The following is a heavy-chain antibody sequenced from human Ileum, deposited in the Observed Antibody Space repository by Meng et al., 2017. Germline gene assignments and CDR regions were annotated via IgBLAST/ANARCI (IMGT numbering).Heavy chain of an antibody. Sequence: QVLLQEAGPGLVKGSETLSLTCSVSGASMSVVSYWSWVRQSPGKGLEWIGQIDHLGIAYYKPSLKSRVTMSIDQSKSQFSLRLTSVSAADTAVYYCARHGGYYQDFWGQGTLVTVSS. D-gene: IGHD4-23*01. CDR1: GASMSVVSY. CDR3: ARHGGYYQDF. J-gene: IGHJ4*02. V-gene: IGHV4-4*02. CDR2: IDHLGIA.